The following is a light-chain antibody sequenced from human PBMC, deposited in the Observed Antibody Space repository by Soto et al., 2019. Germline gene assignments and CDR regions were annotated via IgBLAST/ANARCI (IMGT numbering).Light chain of an antibody. CDR3: AAWDDSLNGYV. J-gene: IGLJ1*01. Sequence: QSVLTQPLSASGTPGHRVTTSCSGSSSNSGSITVNWYHQLPGTAPKLLIYSNNQLPSGVPDRFSGSKSGTSGSLAISGLQSEDEADYYCAAWDDSLNGYVFGTGTKVTVL. CDR1: SSNSGSIT. V-gene: IGLV1-44*01. CDR2: SNN.